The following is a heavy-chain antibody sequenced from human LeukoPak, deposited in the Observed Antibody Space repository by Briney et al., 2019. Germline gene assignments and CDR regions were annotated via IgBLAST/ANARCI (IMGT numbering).Heavy chain of an antibody. CDR2: INRSGST. CDR1: GGSFSGYY. D-gene: IGHD3-10*01. Sequence: SETLSLTCAVYGGSFSGYYWSWIRQPPGKGLEWIGAINRSGSTNYNPSLKSRVTISVDTSKNQFSLKLSSVTAADTAVYYCARGGYYGSGSYYNDSNWFDPWGQGTLVTVSS. V-gene: IGHV4-34*01. J-gene: IGHJ5*02. CDR3: ARGGYYGSGSYYNDSNWFDP.